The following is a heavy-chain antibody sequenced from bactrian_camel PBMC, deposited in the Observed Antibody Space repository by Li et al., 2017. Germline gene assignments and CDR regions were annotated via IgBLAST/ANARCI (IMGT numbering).Heavy chain of an antibody. CDR1: GFTFGHYV. D-gene: IGHD2*01. CDR2: IDASSSTT. Sequence: VQLVESGGGLVQPGGSLRLSCAASGFTFGHYVMSWVRQAPGRGLEWVSDIDASSSTTYYSSSVKGRFTITRDDAKNTLYLQLNSLKTDDTAMYYCAKSFRAVATYYAKDYWGKGTQVTVS. V-gene: IGHV3S40*01. J-gene: IGHJ7*01.